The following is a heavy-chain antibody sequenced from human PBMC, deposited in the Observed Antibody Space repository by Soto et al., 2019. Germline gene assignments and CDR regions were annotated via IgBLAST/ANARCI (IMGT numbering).Heavy chain of an antibody. CDR2: IHPSGQPI. CDR3: ARRASR. D-gene: IGHD1-26*01. CDR1: GFTFSSSE. V-gene: IGHV3-48*03. Sequence: GGSLRLSCAVSGFTFSSSEMYWVRQAPGKGLEWISYIHPSGQPIFYADSVKGRFTISRDNANNSLFLQMNNLRAEDTAVYYCARRASRWGQGTMVTVSS. J-gene: IGHJ3*01.